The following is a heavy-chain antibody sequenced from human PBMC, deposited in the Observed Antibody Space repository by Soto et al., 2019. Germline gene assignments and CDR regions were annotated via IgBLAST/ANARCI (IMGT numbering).Heavy chain of an antibody. CDR2: MNRSGDI. Sequence: PSETLSLTXDVSGGSFSGYYWTWIRQPPGKGLEWIGEMNRSGDIKYNPSLVSRVTISADTSTNQFSLKLTSVTAADTAVYFCARWASYWGQGALVTVSS. V-gene: IGHV4-34*01. CDR1: GGSFSGYY. J-gene: IGHJ4*02. CDR3: ARWASY.